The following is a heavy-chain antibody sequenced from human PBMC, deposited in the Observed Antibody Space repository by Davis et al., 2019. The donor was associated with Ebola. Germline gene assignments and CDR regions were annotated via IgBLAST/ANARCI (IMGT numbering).Heavy chain of an antibody. J-gene: IGHJ4*02. CDR3: AKGIEGCGPECYILGY. V-gene: IGHV3-30*18. D-gene: IGHD2-21*01. CDR2: ISSDGEKR. Sequence: GESLKISCAASGFTLSSYGIHWVRQAPGKGLEWVALISSDGEKRRFGNSVKGRFSISRDNSKNTLYLQMDSLRTEDTAVYYCAKGIEGCGPECYILGYWGQETLVTVSS. CDR1: GFTLSSYG.